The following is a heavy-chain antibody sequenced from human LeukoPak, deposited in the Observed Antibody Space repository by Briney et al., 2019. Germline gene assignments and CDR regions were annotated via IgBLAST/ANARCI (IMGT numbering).Heavy chain of an antibody. V-gene: IGHV3-30*02. Sequence: GGSLRLSCAASGFTFSSYGMHWVRQAPGKGLEWVAFIRYDGNNKYYADSVKGRFTISRDNSENTLYLQMNSLRVEDTAVYFCAKGREKYRTSTSCYHDYWGQGTLVTVSS. CDR2: IRYDGNNK. CDR1: GFTFSSYG. CDR3: AKGREKYRTSTSCYHDY. D-gene: IGHD2-2*01. J-gene: IGHJ4*02.